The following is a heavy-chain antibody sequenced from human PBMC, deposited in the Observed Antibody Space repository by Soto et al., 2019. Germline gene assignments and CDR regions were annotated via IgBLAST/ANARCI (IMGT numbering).Heavy chain of an antibody. CDR3: VRRVLYSYFDC. Sequence: GSLRLSCAASGFTFSSYSMNWVRQAPGKGLEWVSVISGGGTTTYYADSVKGRFTISRDNSKSTLYLQMDSLRAEDTAIYYCVRRVLYSYFDCWGQGTLVTVSS. CDR1: GFTFSSYS. V-gene: IGHV3-23*01. J-gene: IGHJ4*02. D-gene: IGHD2-8*02. CDR2: ISGGGTTT.